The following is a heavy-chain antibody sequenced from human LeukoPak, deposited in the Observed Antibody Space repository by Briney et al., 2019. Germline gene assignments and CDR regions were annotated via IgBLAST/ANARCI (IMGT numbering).Heavy chain of an antibody. D-gene: IGHD6-19*01. CDR2: IYYSGST. J-gene: IGHJ4*02. V-gene: IGHV4-59*01. Sequence: SSETLSLTSTVSGGSISSYYWSCIRQPPGKGRECIGYIYYSGSTNYNPSLKSRVTISVDTSKNQISLKLSSVTAADTAFYYCARDRYSSGWYTFDYWGQGTLVTVSS. CDR1: GGSISSYY. CDR3: ARDRYSSGWYTFDY.